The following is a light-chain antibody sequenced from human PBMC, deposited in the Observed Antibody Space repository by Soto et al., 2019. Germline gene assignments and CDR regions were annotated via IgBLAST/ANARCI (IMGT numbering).Light chain of an antibody. J-gene: IGKJ4*01. Sequence: DIQMTQSPSTLSASVGDRVTITCRASQDISIYLAWYQQKPGQAPRLLIYKATSFESGVPSRFSGSGSGTEFTLPISSLQPDDFSIYYCQQYNTHFGGGTKVEIK. V-gene: IGKV1-5*03. CDR2: KAT. CDR1: QDISIY. CDR3: QQYNTH.